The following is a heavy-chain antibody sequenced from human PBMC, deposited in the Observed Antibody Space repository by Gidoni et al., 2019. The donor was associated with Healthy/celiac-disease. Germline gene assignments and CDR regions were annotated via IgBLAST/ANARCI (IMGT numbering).Heavy chain of an antibody. CDR1: GFTFSRYS. CDR2: ISSSSSYI. Sequence: EVQLVESGGGLVKPGGSLRLSCAASGFTFSRYSMNWVRQAPGKGLEWVSSISSSSSYIYYADSVKGRFTISRDNAKNSLYLKMNSLRAEDTAVYYCARAGSSWATIGDYYYYMDVWGKGTTVTVSS. CDR3: ARAGSSWATIGDYYYYMDV. J-gene: IGHJ6*03. D-gene: IGHD3-10*01. V-gene: IGHV3-21*01.